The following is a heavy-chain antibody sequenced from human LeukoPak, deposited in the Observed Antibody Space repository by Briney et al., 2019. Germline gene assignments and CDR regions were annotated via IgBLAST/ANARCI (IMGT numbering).Heavy chain of an antibody. Sequence: ASVKVSCKASGYTFTTYGLSWVRQAPGQGLEWLGWISTYDDNIKYAQSLQGRLTLTIDTSTSTAYMELRSLRSDDTAVYYCARDWGYTERFRFDYWGQGTLVTVSS. CDR1: GYTFTTYG. CDR3: ARDWGYTERFRFDY. J-gene: IGHJ4*02. CDR2: ISTYDDNI. V-gene: IGHV1-18*01. D-gene: IGHD5-18*01.